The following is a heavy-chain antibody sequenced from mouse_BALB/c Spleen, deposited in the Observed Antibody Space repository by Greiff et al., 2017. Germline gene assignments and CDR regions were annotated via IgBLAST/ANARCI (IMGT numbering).Heavy chain of an antibody. CDR2: IDPANGNT. Sequence: VQLKQSGAELVKPGASVKLSCTASGFNIKDTYMHWVKQRPEQGLEWIGRIDPANGNTKYDPKFQGKATITADTSSNTAYLQLSSLTSEDTAVYYCASYYYGSPWFAYWGQGTLVTVS. CDR3: ASYYYGSPWFAY. CDR1: GFNIKDTY. V-gene: IGHV14-3*02. J-gene: IGHJ3*01. D-gene: IGHD1-1*01.